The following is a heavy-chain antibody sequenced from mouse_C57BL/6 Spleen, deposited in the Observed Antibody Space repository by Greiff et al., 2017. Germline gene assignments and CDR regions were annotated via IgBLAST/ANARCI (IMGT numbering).Heavy chain of an antibody. CDR3: ARGYYGSNHIDY. Sequence: QVQLQQPGAELVKPGASVKMSCKASGYTFTSYWITWVKQRPGQGLEWIGDINPDSGSTNYNEKFKSKSTPTVDTSSSTAYMQLSSLTSEDSAVYYGARGYYGSNHIDYWGKGTTLTVSS. D-gene: IGHD1-1*01. V-gene: IGHV1-55*01. CDR2: INPDSGST. J-gene: IGHJ2*01. CDR1: GYTFTSYW.